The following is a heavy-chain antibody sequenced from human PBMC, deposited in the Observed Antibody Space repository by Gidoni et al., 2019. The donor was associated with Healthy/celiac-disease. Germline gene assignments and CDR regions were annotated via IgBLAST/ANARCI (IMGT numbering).Heavy chain of an antibody. Sequence: QLQLQESGPGLVKPSETLSLTCTVSGGSISSSSYYWGWIRQPPGKGLEWMGSIYYSGSTYYNPSLKSRVTISVDTSKNQFSLKLSSVTAADTAVYYCASLAETALPAAIPRQEAYYYMDVWGKGTTVTVSS. CDR2: IYYSGST. D-gene: IGHD2-2*02. V-gene: IGHV4-39*01. CDR3: ASLAETALPAAIPRQEAYYYMDV. J-gene: IGHJ6*03. CDR1: GGSISSSSYY.